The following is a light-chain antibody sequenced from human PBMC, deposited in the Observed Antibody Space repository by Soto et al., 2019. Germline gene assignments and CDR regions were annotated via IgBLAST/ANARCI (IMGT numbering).Light chain of an antibody. CDR3: QQYASSPRT. Sequence: ENVLTQSPGTLSLSPGERATLSCWASQSVGSNYLAWYQRKPGQAPRLLIYDASTRSTGIPDRFSGSGSGTDFTLTISRVEPEDFAVYYCQQYASSPRTFGQGTKLEIK. J-gene: IGKJ1*01. CDR2: DAS. V-gene: IGKV3-20*01. CDR1: QSVGSNY.